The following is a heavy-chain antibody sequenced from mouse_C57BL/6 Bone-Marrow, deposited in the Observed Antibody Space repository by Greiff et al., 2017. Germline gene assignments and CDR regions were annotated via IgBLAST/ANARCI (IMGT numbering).Heavy chain of an antibody. J-gene: IGHJ1*03. Sequence: EVQLVESGGGLVQPGGSLSLSCAASGFTFTDYYMSWVRQPPGKALEWLGFIRNKANGYTTEYSVSVKGRFTISRDNSQSILYLQMNDLRAEDSATYYCARYHYYGSSYWYFDVWGTGTTVTVSS. V-gene: IGHV7-3*01. CDR3: ARYHYYGSSYWYFDV. CDR2: IRNKANGYTT. CDR1: GFTFTDYY. D-gene: IGHD1-1*01.